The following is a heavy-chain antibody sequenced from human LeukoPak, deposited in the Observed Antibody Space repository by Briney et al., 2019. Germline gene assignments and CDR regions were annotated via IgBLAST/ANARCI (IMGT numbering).Heavy chain of an antibody. CDR1: GGSISSGGYY. D-gene: IGHD3-3*01. CDR3: ARTLRFLEWFDY. Sequence: PSQTLSLTCTVSGGSISSGGYYWRWIRQHPGKGLEWIGYIYYSGSTYYDPSLKSRVTISVDTSKNQFSLKLSSVTAADTAVYYCARTLRFLEWFDYWGQGTLVTVSS. V-gene: IGHV4-31*03. CDR2: IYYSGST. J-gene: IGHJ4*02.